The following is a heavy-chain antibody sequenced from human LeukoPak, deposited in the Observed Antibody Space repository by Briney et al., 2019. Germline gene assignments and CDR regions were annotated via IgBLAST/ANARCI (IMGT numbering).Heavy chain of an antibody. D-gene: IGHD3-16*02. CDR2: INAYNGNT. V-gene: IGHV1-18*01. CDR3: ARDHISVYGEGFDY. J-gene: IGHJ4*02. CDR1: GYTFTSYG. Sequence: ASVKVSCKASGYTFTSYGISWVRQAPGQGLEWMGWINAYNGNTNYAQKLQGRVTMTTDTSTSTAYMELRSLRSDDTAVYYCARDHISVYGEGFDYWGQGTLVTVSS.